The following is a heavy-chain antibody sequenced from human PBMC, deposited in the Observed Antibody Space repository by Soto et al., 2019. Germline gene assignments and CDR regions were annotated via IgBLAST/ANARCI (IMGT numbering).Heavy chain of an antibody. CDR2: INAGNGNT. CDR3: ARSPGGPMTPGDY. J-gene: IGHJ4*02. D-gene: IGHD3-10*01. CDR1: GYTFTSYA. V-gene: IGHV1-3*05. Sequence: QVQLVQSGAEEKKPGASVKVSCKASGYTFTSYAMHWVRQAPGQRLEWMGWINAGNGNTKYSQKLQGRVTITRDTSASTAYMELSSLRSEDTAVYYCARSPGGPMTPGDYWGQGTLVTVSS.